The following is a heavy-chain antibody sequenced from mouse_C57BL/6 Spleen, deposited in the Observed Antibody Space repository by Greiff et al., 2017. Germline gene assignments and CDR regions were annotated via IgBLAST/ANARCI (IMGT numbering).Heavy chain of an antibody. CDR1: GYTFTDYY. CDR2: INPYNGGT. J-gene: IGHJ3*01. D-gene: IGHD2-4*01. V-gene: IGHV1-19*01. Sequence: VQLQQSGPVLVKPGASVKMSCKASGYTFTDYYMNWVKQSHGKSLEWIGVINPYNGGTSYNQKFKGKATLTVDKSSSTAYMELNSLTSEDSAVYYCAREDDYDEGFAYWGQGTLVTVSA. CDR3: AREDDYDEGFAY.